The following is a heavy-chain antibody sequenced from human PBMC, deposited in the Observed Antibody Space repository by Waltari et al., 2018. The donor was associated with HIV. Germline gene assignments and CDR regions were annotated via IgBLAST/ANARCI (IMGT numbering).Heavy chain of an antibody. CDR2: IKHSGST. D-gene: IGHD3-10*01. CDR1: GGSFSDYY. V-gene: IGHV4-34*01. CDR3: ARGPNAILLWFGAMRPHYGMDV. Sequence: QVQLQQWGAGLLKPSETLSLTCAVYGGSFSDYYCTWIRQPPGKGRDLIGEIKHSGSTNYNPSLKSRVTISVDTSKNQFSLKLSSVTAADTAVYYCARGPNAILLWFGAMRPHYGMDVWGQGTTVTVSS. J-gene: IGHJ6*02.